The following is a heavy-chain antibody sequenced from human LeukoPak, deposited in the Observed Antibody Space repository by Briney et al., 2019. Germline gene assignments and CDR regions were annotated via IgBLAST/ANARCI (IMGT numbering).Heavy chain of an antibody. D-gene: IGHD4-17*01. J-gene: IGHJ4*02. Sequence: GASVKVSCKASGGTFSNFGISWLRQAPGRGPEGMGGIIPMFGTATYGQKFQGRVTITADESTAYMELTSLRSEDTAVYYCARDSEGDGDYVSYFDYWGQGTLVIVS. V-gene: IGHV1-69*13. CDR3: ARDSEGDGDYVSYFDY. CDR1: GGTFSNFG. CDR2: IIPMFGTA.